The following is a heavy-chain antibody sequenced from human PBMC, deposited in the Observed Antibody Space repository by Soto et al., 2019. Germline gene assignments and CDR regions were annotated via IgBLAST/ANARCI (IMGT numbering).Heavy chain of an antibody. CDR2: MNPNSGNT. J-gene: IGHJ5*02. Sequence: ASVKVSCKASGYTFTSYDINWVRQATGQGLEWMGWMNPNSGNTGYAQKFQGRVTMTRNASISTAYMELSSLRSEDTAAYYCGSVVKLLGFGELLRGFSCLDPWGKEPLVTVPS. CDR3: GSVVKLLGFGELLRGFSCLDP. D-gene: IGHD3-10*01. V-gene: IGHV1-8*01. CDR1: GYTFTSYD.